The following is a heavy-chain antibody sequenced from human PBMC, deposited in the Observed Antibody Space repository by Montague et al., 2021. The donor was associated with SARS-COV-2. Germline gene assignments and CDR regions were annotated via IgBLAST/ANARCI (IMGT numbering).Heavy chain of an antibody. Sequence: SLRLPCAASGFTFSDYAMNWVRQAPGKGLEWVSSINYRGTYYADSVRGRFTISRDNSKNTLYLQMHSLRAEDTAVYYCTRGLYAAYHWGQGTLVTVSS. CDR3: TRGLYAAYH. CDR1: GFTFSDYA. D-gene: IGHD2/OR15-2a*01. J-gene: IGHJ4*02. V-gene: IGHV3-23*01. CDR2: INYRGT.